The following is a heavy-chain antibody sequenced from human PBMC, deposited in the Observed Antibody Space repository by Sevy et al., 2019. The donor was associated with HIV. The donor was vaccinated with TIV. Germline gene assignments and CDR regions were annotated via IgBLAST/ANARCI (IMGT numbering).Heavy chain of an antibody. Sequence: GGYLRLSCAASGFTFSSYWMSWVRQAPGKGLEWVANIKQDGSKKYYVDSVTGRFTISRDNAKNSLYLQMNSLRAEDTAVYYCARDFGYSSSTGDYWGQGTLVTVSS. CDR3: ARDFGYSSSTGDY. CDR1: GFTFSSYW. D-gene: IGHD6-6*01. V-gene: IGHV3-7*01. CDR2: IKQDGSKK. J-gene: IGHJ4*02.